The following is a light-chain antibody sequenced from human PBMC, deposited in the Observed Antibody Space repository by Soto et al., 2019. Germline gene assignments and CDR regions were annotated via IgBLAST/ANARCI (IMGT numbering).Light chain of an antibody. V-gene: IGKV3-11*01. CDR2: GAS. CDR3: QQRSDWWT. Sequence: IVLTQSPATLSLSPGERATLSCRASQSVSTYLAWYQQKPGQAPRLLIYGASNRATGIPARFSGGGSGTDFTLTISSLEPEDFAVYYCQQRSDWWTFGQGTKVEVK. J-gene: IGKJ1*01. CDR1: QSVSTY.